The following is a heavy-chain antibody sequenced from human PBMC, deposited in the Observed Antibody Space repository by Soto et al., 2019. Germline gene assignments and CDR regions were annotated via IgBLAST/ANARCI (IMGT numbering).Heavy chain of an antibody. CDR3: ARLSRDYDILTGYPNGAFDI. D-gene: IGHD3-9*01. Sequence: PSETLSLTCTVSGGSIISYYWSWIRQPPGKGLEWIGYIYYSGSTNYNPSLKSRVTISVDTSKNQFSLKLSSVTAADTAVYYCARLSRDYDILTGYPNGAFDIWGQGTMVSVSS. CDR1: GGSIISYY. V-gene: IGHV4-59*08. J-gene: IGHJ3*02. CDR2: IYYSGST.